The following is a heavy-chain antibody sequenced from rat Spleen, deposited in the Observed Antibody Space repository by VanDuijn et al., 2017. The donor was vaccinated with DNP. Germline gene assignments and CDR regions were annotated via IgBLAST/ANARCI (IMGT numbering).Heavy chain of an antibody. CDR3: ARPPITMAGIWYFDF. J-gene: IGHJ1*01. Sequence: EVQLVESGGGLVQPGRSLKISCVASEFTFRRSDVAWVRQAPTRGLEWVATISYDGGRTYYRDSVEGRFTISRDNARSTLYLQMDSLRSEDTATYYCARPPITMAGIWYFDFWGPGTMVTVSS. V-gene: IGHV5-29*01. CDR2: ISYDGGRT. CDR1: EFTFRRSD. D-gene: IGHD1-2*01.